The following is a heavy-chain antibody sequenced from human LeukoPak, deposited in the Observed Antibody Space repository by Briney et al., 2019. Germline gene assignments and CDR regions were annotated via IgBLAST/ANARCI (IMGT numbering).Heavy chain of an antibody. CDR3: ATQDGGSYRDYFDY. D-gene: IGHD1-26*01. Sequence: GASVKVSCKASGGTFSSYAISWVRQAPGQGLEWMGGIIPIFGTANYAQKFQGRVTITADKSTSTAYMELSSLRSEGTAVYYCATQDGGSYRDYFDYWGQGTLVTVSS. V-gene: IGHV1-69*06. J-gene: IGHJ4*02. CDR1: GGTFSSYA. CDR2: IIPIFGTA.